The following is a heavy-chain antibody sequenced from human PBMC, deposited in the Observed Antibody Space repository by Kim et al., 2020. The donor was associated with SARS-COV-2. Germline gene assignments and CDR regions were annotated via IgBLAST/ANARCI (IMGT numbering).Heavy chain of an antibody. Sequence: ASVKVSCKASGYTFTSYGISWVRQAPGQGLEWMGWISAYNGNTNYAQKLQGRVTMTTDTSTSTAYMELRSLRSDDTAVYYCARNLWVDYGLDAFDIWGQGTMVTVSS. D-gene: IGHD4-17*01. V-gene: IGHV1-18*01. CDR3: ARNLWVDYGLDAFDI. J-gene: IGHJ3*02. CDR2: ISAYNGNT. CDR1: GYTFTSYG.